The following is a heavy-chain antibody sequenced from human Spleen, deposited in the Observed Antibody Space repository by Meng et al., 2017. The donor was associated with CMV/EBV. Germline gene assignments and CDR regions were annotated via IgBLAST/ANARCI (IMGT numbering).Heavy chain of an antibody. CDR1: GFTVSSNY. Sequence: GGSLRLSCAASGFTVSSNYMSWVRQAPGKGLEWVSVIYSGGSTYYADSVKGRFTISRDNSKNTLYLQMNSLRAEDTAVYYCARVADYGGNCFDQWGQGTLVTVSS. CDR3: ARVADYGGNCFDQ. J-gene: IGHJ4*02. V-gene: IGHV3-53*01. CDR2: IYSGGST. D-gene: IGHD4-23*01.